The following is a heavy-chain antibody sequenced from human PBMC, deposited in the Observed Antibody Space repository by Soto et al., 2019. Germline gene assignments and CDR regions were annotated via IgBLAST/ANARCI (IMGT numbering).Heavy chain of an antibody. V-gene: IGHV3-30*18. J-gene: IGHJ4*02. CDR3: AKSGVKDYFDY. Sequence: QVQLVESGGGVVQPGRSLRLSCAASGFTFSSYGMHWVRQAPGKGLEWVAVISYDGSNKYYADSVKGRFTISTDNSKNTLYLQMNSLRAEDTAVYYCAKSGVKDYFDYWGQGTLVTVSS. CDR2: ISYDGSNK. CDR1: GFTFSSYG. D-gene: IGHD2-8*01.